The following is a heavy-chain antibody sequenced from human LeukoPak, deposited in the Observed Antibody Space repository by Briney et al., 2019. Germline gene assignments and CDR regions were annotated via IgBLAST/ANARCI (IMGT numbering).Heavy chain of an antibody. D-gene: IGHD6-19*01. CDR1: GSGFTFNNYW. V-gene: IGHV3-74*01. Sequence: SGRSLRLSCAASGSGFTFNNYWMHWVRQAPGKGLVWVSRINADGSTTSYADSVRGRFTISRDNAKNTLYLQMNSLRAEDTAVYYCATLISGWSLYWGQGTLVTVSS. J-gene: IGHJ4*02. CDR3: ATLISGWSLY. CDR2: INADGSTT.